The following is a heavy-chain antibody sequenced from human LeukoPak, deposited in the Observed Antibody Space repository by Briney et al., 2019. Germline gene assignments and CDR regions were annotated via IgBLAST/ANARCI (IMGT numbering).Heavy chain of an antibody. D-gene: IGHD3-9*01. J-gene: IGHJ5*02. CDR2: IISKGGST. CDR1: GFTFSSYA. Sequence: GGSLRLSWSASGFTFSSYAMHWVRQAPGKGREYVSAIISKGGSTYYADSVKGRFTISRDNSKNTLYLQMSSLRAEDTAVYYCVKSPYYDILTGYFNWFDPWGQGTLVTVSS. V-gene: IGHV3-64D*06. CDR3: VKSPYYDILTGYFNWFDP.